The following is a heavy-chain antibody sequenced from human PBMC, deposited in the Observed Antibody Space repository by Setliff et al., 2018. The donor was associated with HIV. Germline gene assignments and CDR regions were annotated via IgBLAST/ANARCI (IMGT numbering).Heavy chain of an antibody. V-gene: IGHV4-34*01. CDR3: ARYSPRGHTLTGPY. Sequence: SETLSLTCAVYGESFSGFYWSWIRQPPGKGLEWIGEINDSGSTYYNPSLQSRVTISVDTSKNQFSLKLTSVTAADTAVYYCARYSPRGHTLTGPYWGQGTLVTVSS. CDR1: GESFSGFY. CDR2: INDSGST. D-gene: IGHD5-18*01. J-gene: IGHJ4*02.